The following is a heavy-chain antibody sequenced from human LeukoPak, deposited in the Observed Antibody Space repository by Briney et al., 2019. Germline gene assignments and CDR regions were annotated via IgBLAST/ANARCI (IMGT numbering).Heavy chain of an antibody. J-gene: IGHJ4*02. Sequence: GGSLQISGEGSGSIFTSYWIGGGRRLPGKGGEGMGIIYAGDSDTRDSPSFQAQLTISADKSISTAYLQWSSLKASDTAMYYCARGGSGSYPIDYWGQGTLVTVSS. D-gene: IGHD3-10*01. CDR3: ARGGSGSYPIDY. CDR2: IYAGDSDT. V-gene: IGHV5-51*01. CDR1: GSIFTSYW.